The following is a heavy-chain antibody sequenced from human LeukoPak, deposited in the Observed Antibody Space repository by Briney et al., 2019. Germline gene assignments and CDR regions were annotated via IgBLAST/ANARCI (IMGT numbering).Heavy chain of an antibody. J-gene: IGHJ3*02. CDR3: ACLTTADAFDI. CDR2: IYDSGST. Sequence: SETLSLTCTVSGGSISSYYWSWIRQPPGKGLEWIGYIYDSGSTNYNPSLKSRVTISVDTSKNQFSLKLSSVTAADMAVYYCACLTTADAFDIWGQGTMVTVSS. CDR1: GGSISSYY. V-gene: IGHV4-59*01. D-gene: IGHD3-22*01.